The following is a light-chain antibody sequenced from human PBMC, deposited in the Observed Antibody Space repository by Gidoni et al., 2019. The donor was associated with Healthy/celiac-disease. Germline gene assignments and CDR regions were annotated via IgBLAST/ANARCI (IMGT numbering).Light chain of an antibody. CDR2: DAS. Sequence: EIVLTQSPATLSLSPGERATLSCRASQSVSSYLAWYQQKPGQAPRLLIYDASNRATGIPARFSGSGSGTYFTLTISSLEPEDFAVYYCQQRSNWPPITFXQXTRLEIK. J-gene: IGKJ5*01. CDR3: QQRSNWPPIT. V-gene: IGKV3-11*01. CDR1: QSVSSY.